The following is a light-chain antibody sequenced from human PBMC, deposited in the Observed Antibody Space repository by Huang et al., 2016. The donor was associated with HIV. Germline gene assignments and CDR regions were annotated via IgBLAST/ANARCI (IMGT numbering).Light chain of an antibody. V-gene: IGKV1-27*01. Sequence: DIQMTQSPSSLSASVGDRITITCRATQDISHHLAWYQQKPTKVPKLLIYAASTLQSGVPARFSGSGSGTDFTLTITRLQPEDCGVYYCQKYDSAPWTFGQGTKVEIK. CDR3: QKYDSAPWT. CDR1: QDISHH. J-gene: IGKJ1*01. CDR2: AAS.